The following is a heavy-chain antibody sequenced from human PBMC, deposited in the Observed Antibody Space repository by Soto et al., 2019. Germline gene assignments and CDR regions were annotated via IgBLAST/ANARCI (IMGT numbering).Heavy chain of an antibody. D-gene: IGHD6-13*01. J-gene: IGHJ4*02. V-gene: IGHV1-69*02. CDR2: IIPILGIA. CDR3: ARAPGIAAAGPFAS. CDR1: GGTFSSYT. Sequence: QVQLVQSGAEVKKPGSSVKVSCKASGGTFSSYTISWVRQAPGQGLEWMGRIIPILGIANYAQKFQGRVTITADKSTSTAYMELSSLSSEDTAVYSCARAPGIAAAGPFASWGQGTLVTVSS.